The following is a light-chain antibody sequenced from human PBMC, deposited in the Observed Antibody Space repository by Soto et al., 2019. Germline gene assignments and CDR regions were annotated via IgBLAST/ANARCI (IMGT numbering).Light chain of an antibody. J-gene: IGLJ1*01. CDR1: SSNIGAGYD. Sequence: QSVLTQPPSVSGAPGQRVTISCTGSSSNIGAGYDVHWYQQVPGTAPKLLIYGNSNRPSGVPDRFTGSKSGTSAYLAITGLQAEDEADYYCQSYDSSLSGSKVFGTGTKVTVL. CDR3: QSYDSSLSGSKV. V-gene: IGLV1-40*01. CDR2: GNS.